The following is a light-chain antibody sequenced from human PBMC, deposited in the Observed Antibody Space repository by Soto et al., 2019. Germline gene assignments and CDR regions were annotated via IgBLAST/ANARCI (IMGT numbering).Light chain of an antibody. V-gene: IGKV3-20*01. CDR1: QSVSSSY. CDR2: GAS. CDR3: QHYGSSPPLT. Sequence: EIVLTQSPGTLSLSPGERATLSCRTSQSVSSSYIAWYQQRPGQAPRLLIYGASKRATDIPDTFSGSGSGTDFTLTISRLEPEDFAVYYCQHYGSSPPLTFGGGTKGEIK. J-gene: IGKJ4*01.